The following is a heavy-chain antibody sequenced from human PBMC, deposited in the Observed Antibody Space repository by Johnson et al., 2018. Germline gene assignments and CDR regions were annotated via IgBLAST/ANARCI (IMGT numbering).Heavy chain of an antibody. CDR2: LNHSGST. V-gene: IGHV4-34*01. Sequence: QVQLQQWGAGLFKPSETLSLTCAVYGGSFSGYYWSWIRQPPGKGLEWIGELNHSGSTNYNPSLKSRVTISVDTSKNQFSLNLSSVTPADTAWYYCARGKNWGSGWYFDLWGRGTLVTVSS. D-gene: IGHD7-27*01. CDR3: ARGKNWGSGWYFDL. J-gene: IGHJ2*01. CDR1: GGSFSGYY.